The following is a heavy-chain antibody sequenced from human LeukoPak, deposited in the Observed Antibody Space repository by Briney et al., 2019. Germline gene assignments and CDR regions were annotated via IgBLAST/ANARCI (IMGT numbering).Heavy chain of an antibody. Sequence: GGSLRLYCAASGFTFSSYEMNWVRQAPGKGLEWISYINSDGGTTYYADSVKGRFTISRDNAKNSLYLQMNSLRAENTAVYYCARELPTDSGSYLDGYFDYWGQGTLVTVSS. V-gene: IGHV3-48*03. CDR3: ARELPTDSGSYLDGYFDY. CDR2: INSDGGTT. D-gene: IGHD1-26*01. CDR1: GFTFSSYE. J-gene: IGHJ4*02.